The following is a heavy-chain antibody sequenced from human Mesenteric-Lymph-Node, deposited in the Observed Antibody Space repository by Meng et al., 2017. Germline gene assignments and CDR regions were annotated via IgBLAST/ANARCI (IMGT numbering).Heavy chain of an antibody. D-gene: IGHD3-22*01. CDR1: GGSISSGDYY. CDR3: ARGYYDSSGYGYWYFDL. Sequence: QVQLQESVPGLVKPSQTLSLTCTVSGGSISSGDYYWSWIRQPPGKGLEWIGYIYYSGSTYYNPSLKSRVTISVDTSKNQFSLKLSSVTAADTAVYYCARGYYDSSGYGYWYFDLWGRGTLVTVSS. J-gene: IGHJ2*01. CDR2: IYYSGST. V-gene: IGHV4-30-4*01.